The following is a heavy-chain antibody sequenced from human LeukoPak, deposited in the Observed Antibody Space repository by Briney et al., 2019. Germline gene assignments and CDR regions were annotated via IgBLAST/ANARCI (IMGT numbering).Heavy chain of an antibody. CDR1: GGSFSGYY. D-gene: IGHD3-3*01. Sequence: SETLSLTCAVYGGSFSGYYWSWIRQPPGKGLEWIGEINHSGSTNYNPSLKSRATISVDTSKNQFSLKLSSVTAADTAVYYCARGLEYYDFWSGYYYDAFDIWGQGTMVTVSS. V-gene: IGHV4-34*01. CDR3: ARGLEYYDFWSGYYYDAFDI. CDR2: INHSGST. J-gene: IGHJ3*02.